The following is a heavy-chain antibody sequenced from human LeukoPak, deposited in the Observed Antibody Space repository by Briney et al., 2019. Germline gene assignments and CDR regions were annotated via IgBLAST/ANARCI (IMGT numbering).Heavy chain of an antibody. CDR2: IYYIGST. Sequence: SETLSLTCTVSGGSISSYYWSWIRQPPGKGLEWIGYIYYIGSTNYNPSLKSRVTISVDTSKNQFSLKLSSVTAADTTVYYCARRGCSGGSCPRDAFDIWGQGTMVTVSS. CDR3: ARRGCSGGSCPRDAFDI. J-gene: IGHJ3*02. CDR1: GGSISSYY. V-gene: IGHV4-59*08. D-gene: IGHD2-15*01.